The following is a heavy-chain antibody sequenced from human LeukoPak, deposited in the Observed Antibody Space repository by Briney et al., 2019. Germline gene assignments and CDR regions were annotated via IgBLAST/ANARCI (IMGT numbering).Heavy chain of an antibody. CDR3: AKQKYCSSTSCPRGFDY. CDR2: IYYSGST. Sequence: PSETLSLTCTVSGGSISSYYWSWIRQPPGKGLEWIGYIYYSGSTNYNPSLKSRVTISVDTSKNQFSLKLSSVTAADTAVYYCAKQKYCSSTSCPRGFDYWGQGTLVTVSS. J-gene: IGHJ4*02. D-gene: IGHD2-2*01. V-gene: IGHV4-59*08. CDR1: GGSISSYY.